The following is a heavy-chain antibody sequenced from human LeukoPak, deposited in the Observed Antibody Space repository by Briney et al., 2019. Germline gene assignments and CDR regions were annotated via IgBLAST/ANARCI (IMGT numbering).Heavy chain of an antibody. J-gene: IGHJ4*02. Sequence: GGSLRLSCAASGFTFSSYAMHWVRQAPGKGLEWVAVISYDGSNKYYADSVKGRFTISRDNSKNTLYLQMNSLRAEDTAVYYCARDPILGSSGYYFDYWGQGTLVTVSS. V-gene: IGHV3-30-3*01. CDR1: GFTFSSYA. CDR2: ISYDGSNK. D-gene: IGHD3-22*01. CDR3: ARDPILGSSGYYFDY.